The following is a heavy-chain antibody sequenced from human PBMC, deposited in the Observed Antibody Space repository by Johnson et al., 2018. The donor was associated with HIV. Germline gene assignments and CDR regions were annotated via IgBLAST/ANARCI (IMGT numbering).Heavy chain of an antibody. D-gene: IGHD4-17*01. CDR3: ARDGPTGPSGDGFDI. CDR1: GFTFSSYA. J-gene: IGHJ3*02. CDR2: ISYDGCNK. Sequence: QMLLVESGGGVVQPGRSLRLSCAASGFTFSSYAMHWVRQAPGKGPEWVAVISYDGCNKYYADSVKGRFTISRDNSKNTLYLQMNSLRAEDTALYSCARDGPTGPSGDGFDIWGQGTMVTVSS. V-gene: IGHV3-30*04.